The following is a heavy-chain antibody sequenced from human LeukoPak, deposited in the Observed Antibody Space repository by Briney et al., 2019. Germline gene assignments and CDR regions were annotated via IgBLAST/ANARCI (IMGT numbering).Heavy chain of an antibody. J-gene: IGHJ4*02. D-gene: IGHD2-2*01. CDR3: ARSDCSSTSCRFDY. V-gene: IGHV5-51*01. CDR2: IYPCDSNP. CDR1: GYWFTNYW. Sequence: GGALQISYKGAGYWFTNYWSGWGRPMPGKGVEGRGIIYPCDSNPRYSPSFPGQLTISADKSINTAYVQWSSLKASDTAMYYCARSDCSSTSCRFDYWGQGTLVTVSS.